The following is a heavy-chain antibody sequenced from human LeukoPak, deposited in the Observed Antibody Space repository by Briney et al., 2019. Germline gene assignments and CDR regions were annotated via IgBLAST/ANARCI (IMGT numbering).Heavy chain of an antibody. D-gene: IGHD2-2*01. CDR2: IYTSGST. CDR1: GGSISSYY. Sequence: SETLSLTCTVSGGSISSYYWSWIRQPAGKGLEWIGRIYTSGSTNYNLSLKSRVTMSVDTSKNQFSLKLSSVTAADTAVYYCARDRCSSTSCYPFDYWGQGTLVTVSS. J-gene: IGHJ4*02. V-gene: IGHV4-4*07. CDR3: ARDRCSSTSCYPFDY.